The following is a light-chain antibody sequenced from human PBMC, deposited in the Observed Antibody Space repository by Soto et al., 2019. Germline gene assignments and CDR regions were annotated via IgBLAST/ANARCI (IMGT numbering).Light chain of an antibody. J-gene: IGKJ4*01. CDR2: DAS. CDR3: QQRSNWPPGGP. Sequence: EDVLTQSPATLSLSPGESATLSGRASQSVSSYLAWYQQKPGQAPRLLIYDASNRATGIPARFSGSGSGTHFTLTISSLVPEDFAVYYCQQRSNWPPGGPFGGGTKVDIK. V-gene: IGKV3-11*01. CDR1: QSVSSY.